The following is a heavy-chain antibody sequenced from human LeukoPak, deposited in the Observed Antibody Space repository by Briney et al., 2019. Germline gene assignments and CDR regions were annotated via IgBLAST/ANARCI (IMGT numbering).Heavy chain of an antibody. Sequence: ASVKVSCKVSGYTLTELSMHWVRQAPGKGLEWMGGFDPEDGETIYAQKFQGRVTMTEDTSTDTAYMELSSLRSEDTAVYYCATDRYCSSTRCRRDDAFDIWGQGTMVTVSS. D-gene: IGHD2-2*01. CDR3: ATDRYCSSTRCRRDDAFDI. CDR1: GYTLTELS. J-gene: IGHJ3*02. V-gene: IGHV1-24*01. CDR2: FDPEDGET.